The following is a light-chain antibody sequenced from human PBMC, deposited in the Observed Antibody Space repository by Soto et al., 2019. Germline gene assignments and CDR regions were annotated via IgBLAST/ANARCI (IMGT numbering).Light chain of an antibody. CDR3: QQYNSYST. J-gene: IGKJ1*01. V-gene: IGKV1-5*01. CDR1: QSISNW. Sequence: DIQMTQSPSTLSASVGDSVTIXXRASQSISNWLAWYQQKPGKAPKILIYDASSLESGVPSRFSGSESGTEFTLTISSLQPDDFATYYCQQYNSYSTFGQGTKVDIK. CDR2: DAS.